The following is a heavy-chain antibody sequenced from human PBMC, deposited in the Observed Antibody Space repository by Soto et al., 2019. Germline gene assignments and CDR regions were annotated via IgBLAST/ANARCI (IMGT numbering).Heavy chain of an antibody. D-gene: IGHD3-9*01. V-gene: IGHV3-66*01. CDR3: ARGRGMTGYLGREHYFDY. CDR2: IDIGGNT. Sequence: EVQVVESGGGLVQPGGSLRLSCAASGFSVTNNYMNWVRQAPGKGLEWVSIIDIGGNTYYADSVKDRFTISRDNSRNTLYLHMDSLRAEDTAVYYCARGRGMTGYLGREHYFDYWGQGTLGTVSP. CDR1: GFSVTNNY. J-gene: IGHJ4*02.